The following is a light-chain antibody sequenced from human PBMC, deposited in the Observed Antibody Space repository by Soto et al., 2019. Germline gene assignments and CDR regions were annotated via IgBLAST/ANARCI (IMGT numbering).Light chain of an antibody. J-gene: IGKJ2*01. Sequence: ESVLTQSPGTLSLSPGERATLSCRASQSVSSTYLAWYQHKPGRAPRLLIYGASNRAGGIPDRFSGSGSGTDFTLTISSLDPEDFAVYYCQQYGTLPYTFGQGTKVEIK. V-gene: IGKV3-20*01. CDR1: QSVSSTY. CDR2: GAS. CDR3: QQYGTLPYT.